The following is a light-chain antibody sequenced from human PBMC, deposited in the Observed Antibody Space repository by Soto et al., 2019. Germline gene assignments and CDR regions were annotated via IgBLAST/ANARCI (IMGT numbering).Light chain of an antibody. CDR1: QSVTSTY. J-gene: IGKJ1*01. V-gene: IGKV3-20*01. CDR2: GAS. CDR3: QQYVSPPIT. Sequence: EILLTQSPCTVALSPRERATLSCRHSQSVTSTYLGWYQQKPGQAPSLLIYGASSRATGIPDRFSGSGSGTDFTLTISRLEPEDFAVYYCQQYVSPPITFGQGTKVDIK.